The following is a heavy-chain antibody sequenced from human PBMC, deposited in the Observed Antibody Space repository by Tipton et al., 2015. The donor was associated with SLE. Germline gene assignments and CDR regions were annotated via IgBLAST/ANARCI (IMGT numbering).Heavy chain of an antibody. CDR1: GGSISSYY. J-gene: IGHJ3*02. CDR2: IYYSGST. D-gene: IGHD6-6*01. Sequence: TLSLTCTVSGGSISSYYWSWIRQPPGKGLEWIGYIYYSGSTNYNPSLKSRVTISVDTSKNQFSLKLSSVTAADTAVYYCARDLPYSSSSSGAFAIWGQGTMVTVSS. V-gene: IGHV4-59*01. CDR3: ARDLPYSSSSSGAFAI.